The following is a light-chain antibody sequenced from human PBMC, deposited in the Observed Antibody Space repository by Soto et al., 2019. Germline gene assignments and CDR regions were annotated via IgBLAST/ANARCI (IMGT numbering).Light chain of an antibody. CDR3: QQRSNWVT. CDR1: QSVSSY. V-gene: IGKV3-11*01. Sequence: EIVLTQSPATLSLSPGERATLSCRASQSVSSYLAWYQQKPGQAPRLLIYDASNRATGIPAWFSGSGSGTDFTLTISSLEPEDFAVYYCQQRSNWVTFGPGTKVDIK. CDR2: DAS. J-gene: IGKJ3*01.